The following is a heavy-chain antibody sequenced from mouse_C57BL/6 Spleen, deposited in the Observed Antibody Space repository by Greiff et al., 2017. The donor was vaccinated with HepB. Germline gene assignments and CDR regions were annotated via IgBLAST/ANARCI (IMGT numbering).Heavy chain of an antibody. CDR1: GYTFTSYW. CDR3: ARGGPDDFDY. Sequence: QVQLQQSGAELVMPGASVKLSCKASGYTFTSYWMHWVKQRPGQGLEWIGEIDPSDSYTNYNQKFKGQSTLTVDKSSSTAYMQLSSLTSEDSAVYYCARGGPDDFDYWGQGTTLTVSS. CDR2: IDPSDSYT. V-gene: IGHV1-69*01. J-gene: IGHJ2*01.